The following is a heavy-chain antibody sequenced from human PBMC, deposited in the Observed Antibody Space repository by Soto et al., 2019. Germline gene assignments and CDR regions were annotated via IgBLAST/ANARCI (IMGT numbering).Heavy chain of an antibody. CDR2: INAGNGNT. J-gene: IGHJ4*02. CDR1: EYTFTSYA. D-gene: IGHD5-12*01. CDR3: GRGPLYSGYDY. Sequence: GASVKVSCKPSEYTFTSYAMHWVSQAPGQRLEWMGWINAGNGNTKYSQKFQGRVSITRHTSASTANMVLSSLRSEGTAVHYCGRGPLYSGYDYWGQGTLVTVSS. V-gene: IGHV1-3*01.